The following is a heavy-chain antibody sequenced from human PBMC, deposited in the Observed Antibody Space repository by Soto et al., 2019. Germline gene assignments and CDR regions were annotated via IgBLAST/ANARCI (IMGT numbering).Heavy chain of an antibody. D-gene: IGHD2-15*01. CDR1: GSSIISHY. CDR2: IYYSGST. Sequence: PSETLSLTCTVNGSSIISHYWSWIRQPPGMGIELFGYIYYSGSTNYNPSLKSRVTISVDTSKNQFSLKLSSVTAADTAVYYCARARYCSGGSCYWAVGPDFDYWGQGTLVTVS. J-gene: IGHJ4*02. V-gene: IGHV4-59*11. CDR3: ARARYCSGGSCYWAVGPDFDY.